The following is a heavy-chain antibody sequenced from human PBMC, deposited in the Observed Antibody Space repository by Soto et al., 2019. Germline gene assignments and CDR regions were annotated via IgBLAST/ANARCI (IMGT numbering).Heavy chain of an antibody. V-gene: IGHV3-23*01. CDR3: AKNYFFDS. Sequence: EVQLLESGGGLVQPGESLRLSCAASGFTFSSYAMSWARQAPGKGLEWVSSIGVSSDAYYADSVKGRFTISRDNSRNTLYLQMNSLRAEDTALYYCAKNYFFDSWGQGTLVTFSS. J-gene: IGHJ4*02. CDR1: GFTFSSYA. CDR2: IGVSSDA.